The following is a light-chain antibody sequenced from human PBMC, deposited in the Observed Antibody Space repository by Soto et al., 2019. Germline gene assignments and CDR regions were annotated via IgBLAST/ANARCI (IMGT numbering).Light chain of an antibody. Sequence: EIVMTQSPATLSVSPGERATLSCRASQSVRSNYLAWYQQKPGQAPRLLIYDASTRATVIPARFSGSGSGTEFTLTISSLQSEDLAVYFCQQYSDWPLTFGPGTKVDI. CDR3: QQYSDWPLT. V-gene: IGKV3-15*01. CDR2: DAS. CDR1: QSVRSN. J-gene: IGKJ3*01.